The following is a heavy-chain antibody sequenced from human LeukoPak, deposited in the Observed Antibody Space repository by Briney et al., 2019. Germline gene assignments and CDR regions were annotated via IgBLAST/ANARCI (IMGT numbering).Heavy chain of an antibody. CDR3: VRDWDHFDFDS. J-gene: IGHJ5*01. D-gene: IGHD1-26*01. CDR1: GFTFRDYW. Sequence: GGSLRLSCAASGFTFRDYWMHWIRQAPGKGLVWVSRIKGDGSHTIYADSVKGRFTISRDNAKNTLYLQMKSLRVGDTALYYCVRDWDHFDFDSWGQGTLVTVSS. CDR2: IKGDGSHT. V-gene: IGHV3-74*01.